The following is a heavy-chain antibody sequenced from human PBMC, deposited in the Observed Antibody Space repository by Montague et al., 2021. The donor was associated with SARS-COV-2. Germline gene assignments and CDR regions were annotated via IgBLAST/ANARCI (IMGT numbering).Heavy chain of an antibody. J-gene: IGHJ4*02. D-gene: IGHD6-19*01. CDR3: VRYSGWFYFDF. Sequence: YSDYAPSVRGRLTVNPDASKSEFSLELNYVTPEDTAVYYCVRYSGWFYFDFWGQGTLVTVSS. V-gene: IGHV6-1*01. CDR2: YS.